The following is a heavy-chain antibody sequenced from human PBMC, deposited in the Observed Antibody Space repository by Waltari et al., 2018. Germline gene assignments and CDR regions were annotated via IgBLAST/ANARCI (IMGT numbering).Heavy chain of an antibody. Sequence: QVQLVQSGAEVKKPGASVKVSCKASGYTFTSYAMHWVRQAPGQRLGWMGWINAGNGNTKYSQEFQGRVTITRDTSASTAYMELSSLRSEDMAVYYCAREGASITGTIRFDYWGQGTLVTVSS. V-gene: IGHV1-3*03. J-gene: IGHJ4*02. CDR3: AREGASITGTIRFDY. CDR2: INAGNGNT. CDR1: GYTFTSYA. D-gene: IGHD1-7*01.